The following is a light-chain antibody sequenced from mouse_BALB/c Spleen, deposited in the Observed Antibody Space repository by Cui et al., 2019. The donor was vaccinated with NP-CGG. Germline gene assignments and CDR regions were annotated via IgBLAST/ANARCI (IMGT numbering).Light chain of an antibody. V-gene: IGLV1*01. CDR1: TGVVTTSNY. J-gene: IGLJ1*01. CDR2: GTN. Sequence: VFLTRESALTTSPGETVTLTCRSSTGVVTTSNYANWVQEKPDHLFTGLIGGTNNRAPGVPARFSGSLIGDKAALTITGAQTEDEAIYFCALWYSNHWVFGGGTKLTVL. CDR3: ALWYSNHWV.